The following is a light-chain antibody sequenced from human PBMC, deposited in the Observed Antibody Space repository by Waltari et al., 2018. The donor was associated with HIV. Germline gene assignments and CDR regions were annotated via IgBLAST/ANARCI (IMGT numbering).Light chain of an antibody. CDR1: HIENYN. J-gene: IGLJ2*01. Sequence: SYVLTQPPSVSVAPGQTATITCGGNHIENYNVHWYQQKPGQAPLLVMYDDSDRTSGIPERFSGSNSGNMASLTISRVEAGDEAEYYCQVWDTTSDWIFGGGTKLTVL. V-gene: IGLV3-21*02. CDR3: QVWDTTSDWI. CDR2: DDS.